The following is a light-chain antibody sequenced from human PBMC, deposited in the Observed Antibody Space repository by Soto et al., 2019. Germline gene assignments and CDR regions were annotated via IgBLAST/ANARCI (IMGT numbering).Light chain of an antibody. Sequence: EIVLTQSPVTLSLSPGERATLSCRASQTVSRMYLSWFQQKPGQAPRLLIYGTSTRATGIPVRFSGSGSGTDFTLTISSLHPEDFAVYFRHPDFNLPWTFGHRTKVDI. V-gene: IGKV3D-7*01. CDR3: HPDFNLPWT. J-gene: IGKJ1*01. CDR1: QTVSRMY. CDR2: GTS.